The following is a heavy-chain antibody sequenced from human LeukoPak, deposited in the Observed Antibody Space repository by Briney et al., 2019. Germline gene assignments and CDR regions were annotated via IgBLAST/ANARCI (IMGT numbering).Heavy chain of an antibody. V-gene: IGHV3-30*02. CDR1: GFTFSSYA. CDR2: IRYDGSNK. D-gene: IGHD3-22*01. J-gene: IGHJ4*02. Sequence: GGSLRLSCAASGFTFSSYAMHWVRQAPGKGLEWVAFIRYDGSNKYYADSVKGRFTISRDNSKNTLYLQMNSLRAEDTAVYYCATTSPYYSDSSAFSDWGQGTLVTVSS. CDR3: ATTSPYYSDSSAFSD.